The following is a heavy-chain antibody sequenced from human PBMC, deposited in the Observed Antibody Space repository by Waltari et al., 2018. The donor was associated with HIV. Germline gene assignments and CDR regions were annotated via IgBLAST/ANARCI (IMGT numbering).Heavy chain of an antibody. CDR1: GFSLSTSGVG. J-gene: IGHJ5*02. Sequence: QITLKESGPTLVKPTQTLTLTCTFSGFSLSTSGVGVGWIRQPPGKALEWLALIYWNDDKRYSPSLKSRLTITKDTSKNQVVLTMTNMDPVDTATYYCAHTPYYYGSNWFDPWGQGTLVTVSS. CDR3: AHTPYYYGSNWFDP. CDR2: IYWNDDK. V-gene: IGHV2-5*01. D-gene: IGHD3-10*01.